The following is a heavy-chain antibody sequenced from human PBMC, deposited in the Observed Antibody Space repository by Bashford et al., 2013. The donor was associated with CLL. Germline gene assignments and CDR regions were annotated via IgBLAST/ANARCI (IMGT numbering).Heavy chain of an antibody. Sequence: SETLSLTCAVSGDSINTSGYYWAWVRQPPGKGFEWIGSVHYSGSTYDNPSFKSRMSMSVDTSKNKFSLRLHSVTATDTALYFCARHPDPYYDNSGSFAFWGQGLVVTVSS. D-gene: IGHD3-22*01. V-gene: IGHV4-39*01. CDR3: ARHPDPYYDNSGSFAF. CDR2: VHYSGST. CDR1: GDSINTSGYY. J-gene: IGHJ4*02.